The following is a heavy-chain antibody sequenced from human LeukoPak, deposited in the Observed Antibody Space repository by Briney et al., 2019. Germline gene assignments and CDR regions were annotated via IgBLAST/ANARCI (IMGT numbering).Heavy chain of an antibody. J-gene: IGHJ4*02. Sequence: SVKVSCKASGGTFSSYAISWVRQAPGQGLEWMGRIIPIFGTANYAQKFQGRVTITTDESTSTAYMELSSLRSKDTAVYYCARGYYGYNSYYFDYWGQGTLVTVSS. CDR2: IIPIFGTA. CDR1: GGTFSSYA. CDR3: ARGYYGYNSYYFDY. D-gene: IGHD5-24*01. V-gene: IGHV1-69*05.